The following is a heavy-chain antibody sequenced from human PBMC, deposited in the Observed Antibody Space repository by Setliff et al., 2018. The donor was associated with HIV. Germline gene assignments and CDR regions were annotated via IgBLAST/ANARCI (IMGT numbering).Heavy chain of an antibody. J-gene: IGHJ3*01. D-gene: IGHD3-22*01. CDR2: IYHNGIT. CDR3: ARGGDYYDSTGARAGFDF. V-gene: IGHV4-4*02. CDR1: GDSVTSRNW. Sequence: PSETLSLTCAVSGDSVTSRNWWSWVRQAPGKGLDWIGEIYHNGITNYTPSLKSRLIMSLDKSKNEISLKLSSVTAADTAAYYCARGGDYYDSTGARAGFDFWGQGTRGTVS.